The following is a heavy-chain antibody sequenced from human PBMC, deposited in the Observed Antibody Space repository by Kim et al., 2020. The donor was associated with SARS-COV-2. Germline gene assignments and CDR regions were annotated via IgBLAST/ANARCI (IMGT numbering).Heavy chain of an antibody. CDR3: ARQYFYNYFDA. J-gene: IGHJ5*02. D-gene: IGHD3-3*01. V-gene: IGHV4-39*07. Sequence: DYNPSLRRRATLSVDTSKSQFSLRINSVIAADTAVYYCARQYFYNYFDAWGQGVLVTVSS.